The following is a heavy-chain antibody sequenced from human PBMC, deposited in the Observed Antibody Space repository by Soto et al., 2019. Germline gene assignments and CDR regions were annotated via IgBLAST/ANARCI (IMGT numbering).Heavy chain of an antibody. CDR2: IIPIFGTA. D-gene: IGHD5-18*01. CDR3: ARDRGYSYGPDAFDL. V-gene: IGHV1-69*06. J-gene: IGHJ3*01. CDR1: GGTFSSYA. Sequence: GASVKVSCKASGGTFSSYAISWVRQAPGQGLEWMGGIIPIFGTANYAQKFQGRVTITADKSTSTAYMELSSLRSEDTAVYYCARDRGYSYGPDAFDLWGQGTMVTVSS.